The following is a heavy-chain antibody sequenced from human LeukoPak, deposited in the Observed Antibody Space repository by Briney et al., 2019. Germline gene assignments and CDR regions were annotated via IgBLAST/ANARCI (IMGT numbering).Heavy chain of an antibody. V-gene: IGHV3-11*01. CDR3: AKDPPYYYDSSGYYRFDY. Sequence: GGSLRLSCAASGFTFSDYYMSWIRQAPGKGLEWVSYISSSGSTIYYADSVKGRFTISRDNSKNTLYLQMNSLRAEDTAVYYCAKDPPYYYDSSGYYRFDYWGQGTLVTVSS. J-gene: IGHJ4*02. CDR2: ISSSGSTI. CDR1: GFTFSDYY. D-gene: IGHD3-22*01.